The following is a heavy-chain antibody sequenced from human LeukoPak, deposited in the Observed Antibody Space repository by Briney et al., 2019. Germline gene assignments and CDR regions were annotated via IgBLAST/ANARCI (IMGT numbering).Heavy chain of an antibody. CDR1: GGSISSYY. D-gene: IGHD3-10*01. J-gene: IGHJ2*01. V-gene: IGHV4-4*07. CDR2: IYTSGST. CDR3: AREGTRNWYFDL. Sequence: SETLSLTCTVSGGSISSYYWSWIRQPAGKGLEWIGRIYTSGSTNYNPSLKSRVTMSVDTSKNQFSLKLNSVTAADTAVYYCAREGTRNWYFDLWGRGTLVTVSS.